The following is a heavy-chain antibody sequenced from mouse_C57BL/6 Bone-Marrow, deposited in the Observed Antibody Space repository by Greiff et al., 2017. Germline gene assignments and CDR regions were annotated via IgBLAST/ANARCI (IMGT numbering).Heavy chain of an antibody. D-gene: IGHD2-12*01. CDR3: TTVTPRYYYAMDY. Sequence: EVKLQESGAELVRPGASVKLSCTASGFNIKDDYMHWVKQRPEQGLEWIGWIDPENGDTEYASKFQGKATITADTSSNTAYLQLSSLTSEDTAVYYCTTVTPRYYYAMDYWGQGTSVTVSS. V-gene: IGHV14-4*01. J-gene: IGHJ4*01. CDR2: IDPENGDT. CDR1: GFNIKDDY.